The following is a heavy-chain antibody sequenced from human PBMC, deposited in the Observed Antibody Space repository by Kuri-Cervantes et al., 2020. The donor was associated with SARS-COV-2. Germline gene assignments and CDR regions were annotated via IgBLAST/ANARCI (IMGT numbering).Heavy chain of an antibody. V-gene: IGHV5-51*01. CDR1: GYSFTNYW. J-gene: IGHJ6*03. D-gene: IGHD4-17*01. Sequence: NVSCKGSGYSFTNYWIAWVRQMPGKGLEWMGIIYPGDSDTKYSPSFQGQVTISADKSISTAFLQWSSLKASDTAMYYCARRAYGEQVDYYYMDVWGKGTTVTVSS. CDR3: ARRAYGEQVDYYYMDV. CDR2: IYPGDSDT.